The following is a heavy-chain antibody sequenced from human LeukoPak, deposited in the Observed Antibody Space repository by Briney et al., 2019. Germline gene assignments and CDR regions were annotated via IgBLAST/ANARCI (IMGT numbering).Heavy chain of an antibody. CDR3: ARVAGFGEVLGFDP. CDR1: GGSISSGSSTGYY. Sequence: PSETLSLTCSVSGGSISSGSSTGYYWSWFRQHPGKGLEWIGYIYYSGNTYYNPSLESRITISIDTPKNQFYLKLNSVTAADTGVYYCARVAGFGEVLGFDPWGQGTLVTVSS. J-gene: IGHJ5*02. D-gene: IGHD3-10*01. V-gene: IGHV4-31*03. CDR2: IYYSGNT.